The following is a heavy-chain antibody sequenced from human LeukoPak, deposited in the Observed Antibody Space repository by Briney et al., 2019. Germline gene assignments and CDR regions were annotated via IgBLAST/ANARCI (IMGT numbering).Heavy chain of an antibody. Sequence: WETLSLTCSVSGASTTSYYWNWVRQAPGKGLEWISYISSSDSTIYYADSVKGRFTISRDNAENSLYLQMNSLRAEDTAVYYCARDVYYAMDVWGQGTTVTVSS. J-gene: IGHJ6*02. CDR3: ARDVYYAMDV. CDR1: GASTTSYY. CDR2: ISSSDSTI. V-gene: IGHV3-48*01.